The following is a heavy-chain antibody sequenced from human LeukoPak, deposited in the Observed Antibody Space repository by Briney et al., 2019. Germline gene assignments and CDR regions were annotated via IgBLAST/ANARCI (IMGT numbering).Heavy chain of an antibody. CDR1: GFTVSSNY. D-gene: IGHD2-21*02. CDR2: IYSGGST. V-gene: IGHV3-66*02. CDR3: ARDCGGDCYSGSDCYYGMDV. J-gene: IGHJ6*02. Sequence: GGSLRLSCAASGFTVSSNYMSWVRQAPGKGLEWVSVIYSGGSTYYADSVKGRFTISRDNSKNTLYLQMNSLRAEDTAVYYCARDCGGDCYSGSDCYYGMDVWGQGTTVTVSS.